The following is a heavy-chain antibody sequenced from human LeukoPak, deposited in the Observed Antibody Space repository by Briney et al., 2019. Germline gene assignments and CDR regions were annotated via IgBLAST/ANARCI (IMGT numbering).Heavy chain of an antibody. CDR1: GFTFSNYW. Sequence: GGSLRLSCAASGFTFSNYWMSWVRQGPGKGLEWVANIRQDGSEKHYLDSVKGRFTISRDNAKNSLYLQMNSLRADDTAVYYCAREPVDINGMDVWGQGTTVTVSS. J-gene: IGHJ6*02. V-gene: IGHV3-7*01. CDR3: AREPVDINGMDV. CDR2: IRQDGSEK. D-gene: IGHD5-12*01.